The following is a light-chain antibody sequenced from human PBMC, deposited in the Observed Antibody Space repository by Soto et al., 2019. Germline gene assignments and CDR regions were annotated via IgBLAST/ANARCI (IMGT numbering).Light chain of an antibody. V-gene: IGLV1-47*01. CDR2: RNN. CDR3: AAWDDRLSGWV. J-gene: IGLJ3*02. CDR1: ISNIGSNF. Sequence: QSLRSPPPSGCGTPGQRVTISCSGSISNIGSNFVYWYQQFPGTAPKLLIYRNNQRPSGVPDRFSGSKSGTSASLAISGLPSEDEADYYCAAWDDRLSGWVFGGGTQLNVL.